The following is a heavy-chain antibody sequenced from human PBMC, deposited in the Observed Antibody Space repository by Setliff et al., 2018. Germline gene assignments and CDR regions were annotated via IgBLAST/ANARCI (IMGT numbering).Heavy chain of an antibody. J-gene: IGHJ3*02. D-gene: IGHD6-13*01. Sequence: PSETLSLTCTVSGGSISSSSYYWGWIRQPPGKGLEWIGNIYYGGSAYYNPSLKSRVTISVDTSKKQFSLKLSSVTAADTAVYYCARTMYSSSWYGAFDIWGQGTMVTVSS. CDR3: ARTMYSSSWYGAFDI. CDR1: GGSISSSSYY. V-gene: IGHV4-39*07. CDR2: IYYGGSA.